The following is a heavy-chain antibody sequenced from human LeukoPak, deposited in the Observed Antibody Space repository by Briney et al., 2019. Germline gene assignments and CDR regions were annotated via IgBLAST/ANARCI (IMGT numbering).Heavy chain of an antibody. CDR2: ISAYNGNT. J-gene: IGHJ4*02. CDR3: ARESVGATLVDY. V-gene: IGHV1-18*01. Sequence: ASVKVSCKLSGYNSKDAVIVWVRQAPGQGLEWMGWISAYNGNTNYAQKLQGRVTMTTDTSTSTAYMELRSLRSDDTAVYYCARESVGATLVDYWGQGTLVTVSS. D-gene: IGHD1-26*01. CDR1: GYNSKDAV.